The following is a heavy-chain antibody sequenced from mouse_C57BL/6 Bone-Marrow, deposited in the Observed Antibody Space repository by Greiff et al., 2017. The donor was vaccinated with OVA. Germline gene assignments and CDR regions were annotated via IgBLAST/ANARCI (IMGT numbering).Heavy chain of an antibody. CDR3: ARSLWAFAF. V-gene: IGHV1-80*01. Sequence: VKLMESGAELVKPGASVKISCKASGYAFSSYWMNWVKQRPGKGLEWIGQIYPGDGDTNYNGKFKGKATLTADKSSSTAYMQLLSLASEDSAVYFCARSLWAFAFWGQGTLVTVSA. CDR1: GYAFSSYW. CDR2: IYPGDGDT. J-gene: IGHJ3*01.